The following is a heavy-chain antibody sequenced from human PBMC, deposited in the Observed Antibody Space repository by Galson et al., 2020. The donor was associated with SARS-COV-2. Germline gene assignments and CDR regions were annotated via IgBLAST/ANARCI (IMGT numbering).Heavy chain of an antibody. V-gene: IGHV1-2*02. CDR2: VNPTTGDL. Sequence: ASVKAFCQFSGYSCTSPYVHRVRHAPGAGREWTGSVNPTTGDLNYKETFQARVTMTRDTSISTAYMELTRVTSDDTAVYYCARDRISAPDDFDYWSQGTLVTVSS. D-gene: IGHD6-13*01. CDR1: GYSCTSPY. J-gene: IGHJ4*02. CDR3: ARDRISAPDDFDY.